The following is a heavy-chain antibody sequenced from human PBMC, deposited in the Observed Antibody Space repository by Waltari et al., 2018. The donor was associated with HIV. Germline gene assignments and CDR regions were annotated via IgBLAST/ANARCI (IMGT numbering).Heavy chain of an antibody. V-gene: IGHV4-59*01. CDR3: ARDRFPDGYNDY. CDR2: IYYSGST. Sequence: QVQLQESGPGLVKPSETLSLTCTVSGGSISGYYWSWIRQPPGKGLEWIGYIYYSGSTNYNPSLRSRVTISVYTSKNQFSLKLSSVTAADTAVYYCARDRFPDGYNDYWGQGTLVTVSS. D-gene: IGHD5-12*01. CDR1: GGSISGYY. J-gene: IGHJ4*02.